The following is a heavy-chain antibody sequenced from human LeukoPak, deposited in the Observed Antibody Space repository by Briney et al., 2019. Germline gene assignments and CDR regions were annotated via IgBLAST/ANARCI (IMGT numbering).Heavy chain of an antibody. V-gene: IGHV3-48*01. CDR2: ITGSGEIS. J-gene: IGHJ4*02. Sequence: GGSLRLSCAASGFTFSSYGISWLRQAPGKGLEWASHITGSGEISHYADSVQGRFTISRDNAKNSLYLQMNSLRAEDTAVYYCARENAVATGAFDYWGRGTLVTVSS. CDR1: GFTFSSYG. D-gene: IGHD5-12*01. CDR3: ARENAVATGAFDY.